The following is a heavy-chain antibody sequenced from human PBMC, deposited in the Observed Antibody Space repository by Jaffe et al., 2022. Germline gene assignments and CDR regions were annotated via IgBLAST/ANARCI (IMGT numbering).Heavy chain of an antibody. CDR2: IYHSGST. Sequence: QVQLQESGPGLVKPSETLSLTCAVSGYSISSGYYWGWIRQPPGKGLEWIGSIYHSGSTYYNPSLKSRVTISVDTSKNQFSLKLSSVTAADTAVYYCARHVSRSLVVPAAIHFDYWGQGTLVTVSS. J-gene: IGHJ4*02. D-gene: IGHD2-2*01. V-gene: IGHV4-38-2*01. CDR3: ARHVSRSLVVPAAIHFDY. CDR1: GYSISSGYY.